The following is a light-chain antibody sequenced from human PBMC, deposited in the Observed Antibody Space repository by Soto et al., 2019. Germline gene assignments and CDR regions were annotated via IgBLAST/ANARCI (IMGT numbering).Light chain of an antibody. J-gene: IGLJ2*01. CDR3: SSYTSSNTLV. CDR1: SSDVGGYNY. CDR2: DVS. Sequence: QSALTQPASVSGSPGQSITISCTGTSSDVGGYNYVSWYQHHPGKAPKLMIYDVSHRPSGVSNRFSASKSGNTASLTISGLQADDEADYYCSSYTSSNTLVFGGGTKLTVL. V-gene: IGLV2-14*03.